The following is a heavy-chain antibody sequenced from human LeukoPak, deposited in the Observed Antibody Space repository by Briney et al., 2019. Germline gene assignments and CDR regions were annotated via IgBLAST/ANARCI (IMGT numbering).Heavy chain of an antibody. V-gene: IGHV5-51*01. CDR3: ARGYCSGGSCYSDPNKGHYYYMDV. CDR2: IYPGDSDT. D-gene: IGHD2-15*01. CDR1: AYSFTTYW. Sequence: GESLKISCKGSAYSFTTYWIGWVRQMPGKGLEWMGIIYPGDSDTRYSPSFQGQVTISADKSISTAYLQWSSLKASDTAMYYCARGYCSGGSCYSDPNKGHYYYMDVWGKGTTVTVSS. J-gene: IGHJ6*03.